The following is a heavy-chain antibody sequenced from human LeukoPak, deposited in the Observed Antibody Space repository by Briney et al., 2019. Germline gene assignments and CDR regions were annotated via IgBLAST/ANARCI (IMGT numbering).Heavy chain of an antibody. Sequence: GGSLRLSCAASGFTFSSYAMSWVRQAPGKGLEWVSVISNSGGSTDYADSVKGRFTISRDNSKSTLYLQMNSLRAEDTAVYYCAKVRWDNSGWYYLDYWGQGTLVTVSS. J-gene: IGHJ4*02. CDR1: GFTFSSYA. CDR2: ISNSGGST. CDR3: AKVRWDNSGWYYLDY. V-gene: IGHV3-23*01. D-gene: IGHD6-19*01.